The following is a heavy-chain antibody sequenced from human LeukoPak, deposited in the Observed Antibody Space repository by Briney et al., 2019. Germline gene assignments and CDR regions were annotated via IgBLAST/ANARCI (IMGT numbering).Heavy chain of an antibody. CDR3: AREAPRGVVVN. D-gene: IGHD3-22*01. CDR2: IYYSGST. J-gene: IGHJ4*02. Sequence: TASETLSLTCTVSGGPISSSSYYWGWIRKPPGKGLEWIGSIYYSGSTYYNPSLKSRVTISVDTSKNQFSLKLSSVTAADTAVYYCAREAPRGVVVNWGQGTVVTVSS. V-gene: IGHV4-39*01. CDR1: GGPISSSSYY.